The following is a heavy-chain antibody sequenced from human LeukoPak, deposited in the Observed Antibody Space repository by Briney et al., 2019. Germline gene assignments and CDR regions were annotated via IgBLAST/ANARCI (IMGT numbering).Heavy chain of an antibody. CDR1: GFTFSSYE. D-gene: IGHD3-10*02. CDR2: ISSSGSTI. V-gene: IGHV3-48*03. Sequence: GGSLRLSCAASGFTFSSYEMDWVRRPPGKGLEWVSYISSSGSTIYYADSAKGRFTISRDDAKNSLYLQMNSLRAEDTAVYYCAELGITMIGGVWGKGTTVTISS. J-gene: IGHJ6*04. CDR3: AELGITMIGGV.